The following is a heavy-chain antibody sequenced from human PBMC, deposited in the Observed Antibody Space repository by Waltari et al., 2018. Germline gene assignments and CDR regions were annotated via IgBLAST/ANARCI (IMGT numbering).Heavy chain of an antibody. CDR1: GYSISSGYY. J-gene: IGHJ6*02. D-gene: IGHD5-18*01. CDR3: ARGNTRTYYYGMDV. Sequence: QVQLQESGPGLVKPSETLSLTCTVSGYSISSGYYWGWLRQPPGKGLEWIGSIYHSGSTYYNPSLKSRVTISVDTSKNQFSLKLSSVTAADTAVYYCARGNTRTYYYGMDVWGQGTTVTVSS. CDR2: IYHSGST. V-gene: IGHV4-38-2*02.